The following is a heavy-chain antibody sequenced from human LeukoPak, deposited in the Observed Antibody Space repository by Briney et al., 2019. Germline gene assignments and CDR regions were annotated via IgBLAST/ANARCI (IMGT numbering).Heavy chain of an antibody. V-gene: IGHV3-30-3*01. CDR3: ARGSGERYCSSTSCYTFDY. J-gene: IGHJ4*02. CDR1: GFTFSSYA. D-gene: IGHD2-2*02. Sequence: GGSLRLSCAASGFTFSSYAMHWVRQAPGKGLEWVAVISYDGSNKYYADSVKGRFTISRDNSKNTLYLQMNSLRAEDTAVYYCARGSGERYCSSTSCYTFDYWGQGTLVTVSS. CDR2: ISYDGSNK.